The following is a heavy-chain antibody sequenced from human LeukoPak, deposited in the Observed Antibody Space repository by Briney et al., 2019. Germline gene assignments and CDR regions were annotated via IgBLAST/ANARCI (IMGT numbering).Heavy chain of an antibody. CDR1: GFTFSSYE. CDR3: ARVDSYGPTFDY. CDR2: ISSSGRMI. J-gene: IGHJ4*02. V-gene: IGHV3-48*03. D-gene: IGHD5-18*01. Sequence: SGGSLRLSCAASGFTFSSYEMNWVRQAPGEGLEWVSSISSSGRMIHYADSVKGRFTISRDNAKNTLYLQMNSLRADDTAVYYCARVDSYGPTFDYWGQGTLVTVSS.